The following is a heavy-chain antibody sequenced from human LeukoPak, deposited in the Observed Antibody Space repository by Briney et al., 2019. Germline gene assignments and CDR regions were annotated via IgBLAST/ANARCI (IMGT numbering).Heavy chain of an antibody. Sequence: ASVTVSFKTSGYIFSSYGISWVRQAPGQGLEWMGWISAYNGNINYIQKFQGRVTMTTDTSTSTAYMELRSLRSDDTAVYYCAREHGSGSYYNPVGFDYWGQGTLVTVSS. V-gene: IGHV1-18*04. D-gene: IGHD3-10*01. J-gene: IGHJ4*02. CDR3: AREHGSGSYYNPVGFDY. CDR2: ISAYNGNI. CDR1: GYIFSSYG.